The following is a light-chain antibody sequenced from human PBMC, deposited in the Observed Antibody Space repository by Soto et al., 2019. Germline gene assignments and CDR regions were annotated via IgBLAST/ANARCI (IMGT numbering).Light chain of an antibody. CDR1: SSNIGAGYD. J-gene: IGLJ1*01. CDR2: GTS. Sequence: QSVLTQPPSVSGAPGQRVTISCTGSSSNIGAGYDVHWYQQLPGTAPKLLIYGTSNRPSGVPDRFSGSKSGTSASLPITGLQAEDEADYSCQSYDRSLSGYVLGTGTRSPS. V-gene: IGLV1-40*01. CDR3: QSYDRSLSGYV.